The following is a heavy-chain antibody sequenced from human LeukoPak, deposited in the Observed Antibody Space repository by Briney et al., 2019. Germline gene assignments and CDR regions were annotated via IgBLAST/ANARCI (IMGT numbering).Heavy chain of an antibody. CDR1: GFTVSNNC. J-gene: IGHJ4*02. Sequence: GGSLRLSCAASGFTVSNNCMSWVRQAPGKGLEWVSIIDTGVNKYYADSVKGRFTMSRENSKNTLYLQMNSLRAEDTAVYYCARDLNYWGQGTLVTVSS. CDR2: IDTGVNK. CDR3: ARDLNY. V-gene: IGHV3-53*01.